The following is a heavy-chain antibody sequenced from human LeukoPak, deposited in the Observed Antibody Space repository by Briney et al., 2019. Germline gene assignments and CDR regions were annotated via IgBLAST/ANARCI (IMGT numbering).Heavy chain of an antibody. CDR1: GFTLSNYW. Sequence: QAGGSLRLSCAASGFTLSNYWMHWVRQVPGKGLVWVSHINSDGSWTSYADSVKGRFTISKDNAKNTVYLQMNSLRAEDTAVYYCVSFYETYWGRGTLVTVSS. V-gene: IGHV3-74*01. J-gene: IGHJ4*02. D-gene: IGHD2/OR15-2a*01. CDR2: INSDGSWT. CDR3: VSFYETY.